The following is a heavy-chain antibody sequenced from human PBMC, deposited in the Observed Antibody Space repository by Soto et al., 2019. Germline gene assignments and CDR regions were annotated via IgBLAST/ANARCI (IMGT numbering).Heavy chain of an antibody. CDR1: GASITYYY. J-gene: IGHJ4*02. D-gene: IGHD6-13*01. CDR2: FSSTGST. Sequence: PSETLSLTCAVSGASITYYYWNWIRQPPGRGLEWIVSFSSTGSTVYNPSLRSRVNISLDTSKNQFSLTLNSVTAADTAVYYCARGGGSPYHNHEFDFWGQGTLVTVS. CDR3: ARGGGSPYHNHEFDF. V-gene: IGHV4-4*08.